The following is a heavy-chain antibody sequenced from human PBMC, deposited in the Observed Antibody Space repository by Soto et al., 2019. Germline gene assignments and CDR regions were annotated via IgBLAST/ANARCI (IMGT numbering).Heavy chain of an antibody. Sequence: QVQLVESGGGVVQPGRSLRLSCAASGFTFSSYGMHWVRQAPGKGLEWVAVIWYDGSNKYYADSVKGRFTISRDNSKNTLYLQMNSLRSEDTAVYYCAIDIGKVLAQQLVPDYWGQGTLVTVSS. CDR2: IWYDGSNK. CDR3: AIDIGKVLAQQLVPDY. CDR1: GFTFSSYG. J-gene: IGHJ4*02. V-gene: IGHV3-33*01. D-gene: IGHD6-13*01.